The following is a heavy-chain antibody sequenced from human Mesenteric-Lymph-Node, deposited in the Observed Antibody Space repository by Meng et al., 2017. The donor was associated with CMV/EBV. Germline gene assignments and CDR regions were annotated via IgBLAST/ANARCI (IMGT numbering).Heavy chain of an antibody. CDR2: INHSGVP. CDR3: ARGSDIPVNNY. V-gene: IGHV4-34*01. CDR1: GGSFSGYY. D-gene: IGHD2-15*01. Sequence: QVQLQQWVAGLLKPSATLSLTCAVYGGSFSGYYWSWIRQPPGKGLEWIGEINHSGVPNYNPSLKSRVTISLDRSKNQFSLKLSSVTAEDTAVYYCARGSDIPVNNYWGQGTLVTVSS. J-gene: IGHJ4*02.